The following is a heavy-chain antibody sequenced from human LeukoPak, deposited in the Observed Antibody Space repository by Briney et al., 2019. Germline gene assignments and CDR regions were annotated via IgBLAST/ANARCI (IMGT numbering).Heavy chain of an antibody. CDR3: ARDQYDTWSRRGNFDS. V-gene: IGHV3-7*03. D-gene: IGHD3-3*01. CDR2: IKLDGSEK. Sequence: PGGSLRLSCVASGFTFGKYWMSWVRQAPGKGLEWVANIKLDGSEKNYVDSVKGRFTISRDHTKNSLYLQMNSLTAEDTAVFYCARDQYDTWSRRGNFDSWGQGTLVIVSS. J-gene: IGHJ4*02. CDR1: GFTFGKYW.